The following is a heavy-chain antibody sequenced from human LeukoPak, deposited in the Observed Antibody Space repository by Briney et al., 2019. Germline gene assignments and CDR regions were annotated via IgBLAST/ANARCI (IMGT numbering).Heavy chain of an antibody. Sequence: SETLSLTCAVYGGSFSGYYWSWIRQPPGKGLEWIGEINHSGSTNYNPSLKSRVTISVDTSKNQFSLKLSSVTAADTAVYYCASRPCGGDCYLEGYWGQGTLVTVPS. V-gene: IGHV4-34*01. CDR2: INHSGST. J-gene: IGHJ4*02. CDR1: GGSFSGYY. CDR3: ASRPCGGDCYLEGY. D-gene: IGHD2-21*02.